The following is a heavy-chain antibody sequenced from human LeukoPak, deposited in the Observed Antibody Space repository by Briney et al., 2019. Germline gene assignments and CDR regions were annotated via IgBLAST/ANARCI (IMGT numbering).Heavy chain of an antibody. Sequence: PGVSLRLSCAGSVFTFSTYWMHWARDAPGGGRVGVSGIKTDGSTTSYADSVKGRFTISRDNAKNSLYMQMTSLRAEDTALYYCAKESGYDVDLEYWGQGALVTVSS. CDR1: VFTFSTYW. CDR2: IKTDGSTT. V-gene: IGHV3-74*01. CDR3: AKESGYDVDLEY. D-gene: IGHD5-12*01. J-gene: IGHJ4*02.